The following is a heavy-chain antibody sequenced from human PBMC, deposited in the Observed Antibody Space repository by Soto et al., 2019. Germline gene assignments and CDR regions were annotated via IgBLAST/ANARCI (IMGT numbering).Heavy chain of an antibody. V-gene: IGHV3-23*01. CDR3: AKVGSGYWFFDY. CDR1: GFTFTNYA. Sequence: EVQVLESGGGLVQPGGSLRLSCAASGFTFTNYAMTWVRQAPGKGLEWVSGISGSGDTTYFADSVEGRFTLSRDSAKNTLYLQLNSLRAADTAIYSCAKVGSGYWFFDYWGRGPLVTVSS. D-gene: IGHD5-12*01. CDR2: ISGSGDTT. J-gene: IGHJ4*02.